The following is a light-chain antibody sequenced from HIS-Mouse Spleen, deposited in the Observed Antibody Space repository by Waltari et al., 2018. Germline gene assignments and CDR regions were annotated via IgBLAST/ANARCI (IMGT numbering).Light chain of an antibody. CDR3: SSYAGSNNLV. V-gene: IGLV2-8*01. Sequence: QSALTQPPSASGSPGQSVTISCTGTSSDVGGYNYVSWYQQHPGKAPKLMIYEVSKRPAGGADRFSGSKSRHTASLTVSGLQAEDEADYYCSSYAGSNNLVFGGGTKLTVL. J-gene: IGLJ2*01. CDR1: SSDVGGYNY. CDR2: EVS.